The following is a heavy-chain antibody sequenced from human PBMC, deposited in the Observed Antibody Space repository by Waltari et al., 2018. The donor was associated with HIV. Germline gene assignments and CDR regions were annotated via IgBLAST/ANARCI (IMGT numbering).Heavy chain of an antibody. CDR3: ARVVGAYSKYRDY. Sequence: EVQLVESGGGLVKPGGSLRLSCAASGFTFGSYAMNWIRQAPRNGLEWVASIGYSGSNIFYADAVPGRFTISRDNSGNSLFLQMDSLRGEDTAVYYCARVVGAYSKYRDYWGQGTLVTVSS. J-gene: IGHJ4*02. D-gene: IGHD4-4*01. V-gene: IGHV3-21*02. CDR2: IGYSGSNI. CDR1: GFTFGSYA.